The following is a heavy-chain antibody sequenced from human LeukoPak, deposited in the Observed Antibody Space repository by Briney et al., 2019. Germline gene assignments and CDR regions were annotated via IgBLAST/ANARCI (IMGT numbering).Heavy chain of an antibody. Sequence: GSSVTVSFTSSAYTFSRYAISWVRQAPGQGLEWMGRITPKFGTAKYAQRFRGRVTITADKSTTTAYMELSSLRSEDTAVYYCARAIYYDVMTGYYDYYSYYMDVWSDGTTVTVSS. D-gene: IGHD3-9*01. CDR1: AYTFSRYA. CDR3: ARAIYYDVMTGYYDYYSYYMDV. V-gene: IGHV1-69*06. CDR2: ITPKFGTA. J-gene: IGHJ6*03.